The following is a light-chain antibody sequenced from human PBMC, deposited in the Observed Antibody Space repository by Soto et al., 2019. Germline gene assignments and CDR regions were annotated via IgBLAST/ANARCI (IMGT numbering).Light chain of an antibody. Sequence: EIVMTQSPATLSVSPGEGATLSCRASQSVRYKLAWYQQKPGQAPRLLIYDPSTRATGIPARFSGSGSGTEFTLTISSLQSEDFAIYYCQQYNNWPPTFGQGTKVDIK. CDR1: QSVRYK. V-gene: IGKV3-15*01. CDR3: QQYNNWPPT. J-gene: IGKJ1*01. CDR2: DPS.